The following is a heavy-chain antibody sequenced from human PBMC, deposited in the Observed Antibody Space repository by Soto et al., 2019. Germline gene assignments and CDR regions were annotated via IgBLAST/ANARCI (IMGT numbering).Heavy chain of an antibody. Sequence: SETLSLTCAVYGGSFSGYYWSWIRQPPGKGLEWIGEINHSGSTNYNPSLKSRVTISVDTSKNQFSLKLSAVTAADTAVYYCARGGPSNSIAAAASTPDYWGQGTLVTVSS. CDR2: INHSGST. CDR1: GGSFSGYY. CDR3: ARGGPSNSIAAAASTPDY. V-gene: IGHV4-34*01. D-gene: IGHD6-13*01. J-gene: IGHJ4*02.